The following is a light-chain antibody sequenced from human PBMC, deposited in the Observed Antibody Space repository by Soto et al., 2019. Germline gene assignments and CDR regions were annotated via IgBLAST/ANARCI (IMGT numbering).Light chain of an antibody. Sequence: EIVLMQSPGTLSLSPGERATLSCRASQSVSNNYVAWYQQKPGQAPRLLIAGASSRATGIPDRFSGSGSGTDLTLTISRLEPEGFAVYYCQQYGTSPPLTFGGGTKVEIK. CDR3: QQYGTSPPLT. V-gene: IGKV3-20*01. CDR1: QSVSNNY. J-gene: IGKJ4*01. CDR2: GAS.